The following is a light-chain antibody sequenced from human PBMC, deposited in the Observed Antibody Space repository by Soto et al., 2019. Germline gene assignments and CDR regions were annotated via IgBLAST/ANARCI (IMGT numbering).Light chain of an antibody. J-gene: IGKJ4*01. V-gene: IGKV3-15*01. CDR1: QSVYNT. CDR2: GAS. Sequence: EIVMTQSPATLSVSPGERATLSCRASQSVYNTLAWYQQKPGQAPRLLIYGASARVTGIPARFSGSGSGTEFTLTISSLQSEDFAVYYCQQYNRWPLTFGGGTKVEIK. CDR3: QQYNRWPLT.